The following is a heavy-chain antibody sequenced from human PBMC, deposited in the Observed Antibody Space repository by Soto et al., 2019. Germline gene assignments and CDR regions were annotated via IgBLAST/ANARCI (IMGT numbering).Heavy chain of an antibody. Sequence: PGESLKISCKGSGYSFTSYWISWVRQMPGKSLEWMGRIDPSDSYTNYSPSFQGHVTISADKSISTAYLQWSSLKASDTAMYYCARSYDSSGYYFDYFDYWGQGTLVTVSS. CDR1: GYSFTSYW. V-gene: IGHV5-10-1*01. CDR3: ARSYDSSGYYFDYFDY. CDR2: IDPSDSYT. J-gene: IGHJ4*02. D-gene: IGHD3-22*01.